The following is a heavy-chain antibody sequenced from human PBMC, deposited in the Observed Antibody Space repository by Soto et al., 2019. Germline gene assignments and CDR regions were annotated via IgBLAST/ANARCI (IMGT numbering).Heavy chain of an antibody. CDR1: GFTFSSYG. J-gene: IGHJ4*02. CDR3: AREGYCMGVSFYSVPVFDY. D-gene: IGHD2-15*01. CDR2: IWYDGSNK. V-gene: IGHV3-33*01. Sequence: QVQLVESGGGVVQPGRSLRLSCAASGFTFSSYGMHWVRQAPGKGLEWVAVIWYDGSNKYYADSVKGRFTSSKDNSKNTLDLQMNSLRAEDTAVYYCAREGYCMGVSFYSVPVFDYWGQGTLVTFSS.